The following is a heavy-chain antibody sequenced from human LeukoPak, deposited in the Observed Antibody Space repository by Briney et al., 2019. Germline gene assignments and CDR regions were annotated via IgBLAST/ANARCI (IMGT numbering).Heavy chain of an antibody. Sequence: PSETLSLTCTVSGDSISSDGYYCSWLRQSPGKGLEWIGTIYYSGSTYYNPSLKSRVTMSVDTSKNQFSLKRSSVTPADAAVYYCARHRSNGSGSYYNFSDTCGQGSLVTVSS. CDR2: IYYSGST. V-gene: IGHV4-39*01. J-gene: IGHJ5*02. CDR3: ARHRSNGSGSYYNFSDT. D-gene: IGHD3-10*01. CDR1: GDSISSDGYY.